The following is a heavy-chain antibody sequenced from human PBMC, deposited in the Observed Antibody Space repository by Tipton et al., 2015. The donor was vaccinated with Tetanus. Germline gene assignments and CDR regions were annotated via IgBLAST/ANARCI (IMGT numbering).Heavy chain of an antibody. CDR1: GGSMNSYY. J-gene: IGHJ6*02. CDR2: IYYTGST. V-gene: IGHV4-59*01. CDR3: ARLTGHSMDVVDYYYFGMDV. D-gene: IGHD2-21*01. Sequence: TLSLTCTVSGGSMNSYYWSWIRQPPGKGLEWIGYIYYTGSTNYNPSLKSGVTISLDTSKNQFSLKLTSVSAADTAVYYCARLTGHSMDVVDYYYFGMDVWGQGTKGTVSS.